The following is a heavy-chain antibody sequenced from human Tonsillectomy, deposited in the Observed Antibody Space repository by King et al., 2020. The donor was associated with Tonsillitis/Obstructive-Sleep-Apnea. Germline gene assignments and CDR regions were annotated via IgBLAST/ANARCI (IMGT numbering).Heavy chain of an antibody. Sequence: VQLQQWGAGLLKPSETLSLTCAVYGGSFSGYYWSWIRQPPGKGLEWIGEINHSGSTNYNPSLKSRVTISVDTSKNQFSLKLSSVTAADTAVYYCARGLVVPAAPVGNWFDPWGQGTLVTVSS. V-gene: IGHV4-34*01. CDR2: INHSGST. J-gene: IGHJ5*02. D-gene: IGHD2-2*01. CDR3: ARGLVVPAAPVGNWFDP. CDR1: GGSFSGYY.